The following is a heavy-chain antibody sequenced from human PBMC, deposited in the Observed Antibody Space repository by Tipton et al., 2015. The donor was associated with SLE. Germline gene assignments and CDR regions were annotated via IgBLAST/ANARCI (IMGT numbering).Heavy chain of an antibody. V-gene: IGHV1-8*01. CDR2: MNPNSGNT. Sequence: QVQLVQSGAEVKKPGASVKVSCKASGYTFTSYDINWVRQATGQGLEWMGWMNPNSGNTGYAQKFQGRVTMTRNTSISTAYMELSSLRSEDTAVYYCARVGAAAGSLYYYYYMDVWGKGTTVTVSS. CDR3: ARVGAAAGSLYYYYYMDV. J-gene: IGHJ6*03. CDR1: GYTFTSYD. D-gene: IGHD6-13*01.